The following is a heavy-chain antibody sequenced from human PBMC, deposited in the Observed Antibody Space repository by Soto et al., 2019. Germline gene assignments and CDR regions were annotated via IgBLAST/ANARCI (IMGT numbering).Heavy chain of an antibody. J-gene: IGHJ4*02. CDR3: ARFGELVTTIDY. D-gene: IGHD4-4*01. Sequence: QVQLVESGGGVVQPGRSLRLSCAASGFTFSSYAMHWVRQAPGKGLEWVAVISYDGSNKYYADSVKGRFTISRDNSKNTLYLQMNSLRAEDTAVYYCARFGELVTTIDYWGQGTLVTVSS. V-gene: IGHV3-30-3*01. CDR1: GFTFSSYA. CDR2: ISYDGSNK.